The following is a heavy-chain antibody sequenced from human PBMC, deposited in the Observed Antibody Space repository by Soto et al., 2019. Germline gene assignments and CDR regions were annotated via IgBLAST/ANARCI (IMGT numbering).Heavy chain of an antibody. CDR1: GASMNSHY. D-gene: IGHD3-9*01. CDR2: ISFTGTT. CDR3: ARGMAEEQIFYYFDY. Sequence: PSETLSLTCTVSGASMNSHYWSWIRQPPGKGLEWIGYISFTGTTTYNPSLKNRATISVDASKSQFYLKLRSVTAADTAVYYCARGMAEEQIFYYFDYWGQGALVTVSS. V-gene: IGHV4-59*11. J-gene: IGHJ4*02.